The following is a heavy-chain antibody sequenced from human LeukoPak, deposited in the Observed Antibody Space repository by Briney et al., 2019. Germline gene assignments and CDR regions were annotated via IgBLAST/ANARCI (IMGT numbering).Heavy chain of an antibody. CDR2: ISGSGGTT. J-gene: IGHJ1*01. Sequence: GGSLRLSCAASGFTFSNFDMSWVRQAPGKGLEWVSAISGSGGTTYYAGSVKGRFIISRDNSKDTLYLQMNSLRAEDTAVYYCAIQHSSGWSLQHWGQGTLVIVSS. V-gene: IGHV3-23*01. D-gene: IGHD6-19*01. CDR1: GFTFSNFD. CDR3: AIQHSSGWSLQH.